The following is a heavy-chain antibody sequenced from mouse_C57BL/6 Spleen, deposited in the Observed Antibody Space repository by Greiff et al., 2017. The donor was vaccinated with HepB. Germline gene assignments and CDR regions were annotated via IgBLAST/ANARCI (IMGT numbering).Heavy chain of an antibody. V-gene: IGHV1-69*01. CDR3: FTTVVPFDY. CDR1: GYTFTSYW. J-gene: IGHJ2*01. Sequence: QVQLQQPGAELVMPGASVKLSCKASGYTFTSYWMHWVKQRPGQGLEWIGEIDPSDSYTNYNQKFKGKSTLTVDKSSSTAYMQLSSLTSEDSAVYYCFTTVVPFDYWGQGTTLTVSS. D-gene: IGHD1-1*01. CDR2: IDPSDSYT.